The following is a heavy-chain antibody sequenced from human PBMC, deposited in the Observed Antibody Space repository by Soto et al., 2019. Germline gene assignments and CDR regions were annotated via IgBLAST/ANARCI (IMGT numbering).Heavy chain of an antibody. CDR3: ASVMTQNWFAP. Sequence: PGGSLRLSCAASGFTFSSYGMNWVGQAPGKGLEWVSYISSSSSTIFYADSVKGRFNISRDNAKNSLYLQMNSLRAEDTAVYYCASVMTQNWFAPWGQGVLVTVSS. V-gene: IGHV3-48*01. CDR2: ISSSSSTI. J-gene: IGHJ5*02. CDR1: GFTFSSYG. D-gene: IGHD2-21*02.